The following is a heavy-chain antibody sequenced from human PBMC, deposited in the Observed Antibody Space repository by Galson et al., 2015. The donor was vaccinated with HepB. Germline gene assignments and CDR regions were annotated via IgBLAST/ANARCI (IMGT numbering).Heavy chain of an antibody. Sequence: SLRLSCAASGFTFSSYSMNWVRQAPGKGLEWVSSISSSSSYIYYADSVKGRFTISRDNAKNSLYLQMNSLRAEDTAVYYCAREVTYCGGDCYSSPGAFDIWGQGTMVTVSS. D-gene: IGHD2-21*01. CDR3: AREVTYCGGDCYSSPGAFDI. J-gene: IGHJ3*02. V-gene: IGHV3-21*01. CDR2: ISSSSSYI. CDR1: GFTFSSYS.